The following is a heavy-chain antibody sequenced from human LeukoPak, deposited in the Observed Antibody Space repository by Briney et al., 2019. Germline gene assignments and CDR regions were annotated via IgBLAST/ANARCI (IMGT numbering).Heavy chain of an antibody. J-gene: IGHJ4*02. CDR1: GHTFTSYD. Sequence: ASVKGSCKASGHTFTSYDINWVRQATGQGREWMGWMNPNSGNTGYAQKFQGRVTMTRNTSISTAYMELSSLRSEDTAVYYCARVDESIKDYWGQGTLVTVSS. CDR3: ARVDESIKDY. V-gene: IGHV1-8*01. D-gene: IGHD3/OR15-3a*01. CDR2: MNPNSGNT.